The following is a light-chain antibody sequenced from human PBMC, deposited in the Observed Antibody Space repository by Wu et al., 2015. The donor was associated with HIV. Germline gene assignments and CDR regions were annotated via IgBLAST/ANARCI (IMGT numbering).Light chain of an antibody. CDR2: DAS. J-gene: IGKJ5*01. V-gene: IGKV1-33*01. Sequence: DIQLTQSPSSLSASVGDRVTITCQASQDSSNYLNWYQQKPGTAPKLLIYDASNLETGVPSRFSGSGSGTHFTLTINSLQPEDIATYYCQQYDHLPITFGQGTRLEIK. CDR3: QQYDHLPIT. CDR1: QDSSNY.